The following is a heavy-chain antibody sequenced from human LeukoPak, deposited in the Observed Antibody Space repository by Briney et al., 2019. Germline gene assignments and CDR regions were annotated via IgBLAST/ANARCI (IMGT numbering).Heavy chain of an antibody. Sequence: GGSLRLSCAASGFTFSRNGIHWVRQAPGKGLEWVAFIRHDGSGKYYADSVKGRFTISRDNFKNTVYLQMNSLRAEDTAVYYCAKCDSTGYYSVELVDYWGQGTLVTVSS. CDR1: GFTFSRNG. D-gene: IGHD3-22*01. J-gene: IGHJ4*02. V-gene: IGHV3-30*02. CDR2: IRHDGSGK. CDR3: AKCDSTGYYSVELVDY.